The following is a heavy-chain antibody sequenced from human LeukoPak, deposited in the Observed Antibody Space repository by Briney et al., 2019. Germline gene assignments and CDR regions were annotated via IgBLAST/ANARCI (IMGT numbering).Heavy chain of an antibody. CDR2: ISSSSSTI. CDR1: GFTFSSYS. CDR3: ARDRGISSFDP. Sequence: GGTLRLSCAASGFTFSSYSMNWVRQAPGKGREGVSYISSSSSTIYYADSVKGRFTISRDNAKNSLYLQLNSLRAEDTAVYYCARDRGISSFDPWGQRTLVTVSS. J-gene: IGHJ5*02. D-gene: IGHD6-6*01. V-gene: IGHV3-48*04.